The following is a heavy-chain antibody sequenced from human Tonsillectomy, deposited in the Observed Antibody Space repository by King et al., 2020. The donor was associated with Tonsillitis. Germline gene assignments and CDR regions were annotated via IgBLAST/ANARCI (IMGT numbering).Heavy chain of an antibody. D-gene: IGHD1-1*01. J-gene: IGHJ4*02. CDR3: ASPGIGTVSFDY. V-gene: IGHV1-69*11. CDR2: IIPIIGRT. Sequence: QLVQSGAEMKKPGSSVKVSCKASGGTFSSYAFSWVRQAPGQGLEWMGSIIPIIGRTNYAQKFQDRVTITADESTSTAYMELTSLSSGDTAVYYCASPGIGTVSFDYWGQGTLVTVSS. CDR1: GGTFSSYA.